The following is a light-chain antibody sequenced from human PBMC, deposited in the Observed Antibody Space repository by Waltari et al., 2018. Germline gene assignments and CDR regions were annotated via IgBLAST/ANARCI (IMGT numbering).Light chain of an antibody. V-gene: IGKV3-11*01. J-gene: IGKJ5*01. CDR1: QSVRSY. CDR3: HQCNNWPDT. CDR2: DAS. Sequence: EILLTQSQATLSISPVERVTLSCRASQSVRSYLAWYQQKPGQAPRPLIYDASNRATGVPARFSGSGSGTDFTLTISSLKPEDFAVYYCHQCNNWPDTFGQGTRLEIK.